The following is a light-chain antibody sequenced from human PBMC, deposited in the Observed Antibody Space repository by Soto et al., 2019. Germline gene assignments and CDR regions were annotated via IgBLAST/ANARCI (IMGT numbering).Light chain of an antibody. Sequence: QSVLTQPPSASGTPRQRVTISCSGSSSNIGGNSVNWYQQLPGTAPKLLIQSNNQRPSGVPDRFSGSKSGTSGSLAISGLQSEDEADYYCAAWDDSLNGFVFGTGTKVTVL. V-gene: IGLV1-44*01. CDR1: SSNIGGNS. CDR3: AAWDDSLNGFV. CDR2: SNN. J-gene: IGLJ1*01.